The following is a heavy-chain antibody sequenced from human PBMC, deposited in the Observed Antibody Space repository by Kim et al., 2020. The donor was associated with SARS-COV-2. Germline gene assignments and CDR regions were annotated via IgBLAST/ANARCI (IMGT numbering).Heavy chain of an antibody. CDR1: GGTFSSYA. J-gene: IGHJ4*02. D-gene: IGHD3-10*01. CDR2: IIPIFGTA. Sequence: SVKVSCKASGGTFSSYAISWVRQAPGQGLEWMGGIIPIFGTANYAQKFQGRVTITADESTSTAYMELSSLRSEDTAVYYCARWGFSGYGSGKQTNVYWGQGTLVTVSS. V-gene: IGHV1-69*13. CDR3: ARWGFSGYGSGKQTNVY.